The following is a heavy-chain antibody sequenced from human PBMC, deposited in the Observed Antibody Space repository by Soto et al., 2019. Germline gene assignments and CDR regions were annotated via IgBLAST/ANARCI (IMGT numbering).Heavy chain of an antibody. CDR1: GGSISSYY. D-gene: IGHD2-15*01. Sequence: EPLSLTCTASGGSISSYYWSWIRQPPGKGLEWIGYIYYSGSTNYNPSLKSRGTISVDTSKNPFSLKLNSVTAADTAVYYCARDPGPINCSGGSCYPYYYYGMDVWGQGTTVTVS. CDR3: ARDPGPINCSGGSCYPYYYYGMDV. V-gene: IGHV4-59*01. J-gene: IGHJ6*02. CDR2: IYYSGST.